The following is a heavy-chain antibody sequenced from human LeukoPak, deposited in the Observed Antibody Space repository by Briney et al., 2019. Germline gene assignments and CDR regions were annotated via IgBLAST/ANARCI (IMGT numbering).Heavy chain of an antibody. CDR3: AKDARHYYYDSSGYYCAPDY. Sequence: GRSLRLSCAASGFTFSSYGMHRVRQAPGKGLEWVAVISCDGSNKYYADSVKGRFTISRDNSKNTLYLQMNSLRAEDTAVYYCAKDARHYYYDSSGYYCAPDYWGQGTLVTVSS. CDR2: ISCDGSNK. V-gene: IGHV3-30*18. CDR1: GFTFSSYG. D-gene: IGHD3-22*01. J-gene: IGHJ4*02.